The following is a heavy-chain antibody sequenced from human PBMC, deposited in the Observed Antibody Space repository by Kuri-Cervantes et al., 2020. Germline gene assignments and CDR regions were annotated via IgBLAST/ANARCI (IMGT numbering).Heavy chain of an antibody. CDR2: IYYSGST. J-gene: IGHJ2*01. D-gene: IGHD1-26*01. CDR3: ARELLYFDL. CDR1: GSSISSYY. Sequence: SETLSLTCTVSGSSISSYYWSWIRQPPGKGLEWIGYIYYSGSTNYNPSLKSRVTISVDTSKNQFSLKLSSVTAADTAVYYCARELLYFDLWGRGTLVTVSS. V-gene: IGHV4-59*08.